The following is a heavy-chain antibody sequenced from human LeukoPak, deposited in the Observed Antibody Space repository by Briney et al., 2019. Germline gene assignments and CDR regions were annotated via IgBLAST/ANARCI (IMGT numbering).Heavy chain of an antibody. CDR3: AREAAAAGRGDY. Sequence: SETLSLTCAVYGGSFSGYYWSWIRQPPGKGLEWIGEINHSGSTNYNPSLKSRVTISVDTSKNQFSLKLSSVTAADTAVYYCAREAAAAGRGDYWAQGTLVTVSS. CDR2: INHSGST. D-gene: IGHD6-13*01. J-gene: IGHJ4*02. CDR1: GGSFSGYY. V-gene: IGHV4-34*01.